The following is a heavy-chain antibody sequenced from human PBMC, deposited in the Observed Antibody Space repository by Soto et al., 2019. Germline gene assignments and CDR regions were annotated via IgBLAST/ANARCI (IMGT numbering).Heavy chain of an antibody. J-gene: IGHJ4*02. CDR3: ARHRKCAL. Sequence: ASVKVSCKASGYTFTNYGITWVRQAPGQGLEWMGWISAYNGNTNFAQNLQGRVTMTTDTSTSTADMELMSLRSDDTAVYDCARHRKCALWSQGTRVTVS. CDR1: GYTFTNYG. V-gene: IGHV1-18*01. CDR2: ISAYNGNT.